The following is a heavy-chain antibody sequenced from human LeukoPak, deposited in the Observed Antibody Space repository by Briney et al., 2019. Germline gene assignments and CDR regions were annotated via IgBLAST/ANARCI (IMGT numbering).Heavy chain of an antibody. CDR3: ARSFTQWLILPGY. J-gene: IGHJ4*02. CDR2: INPNSGGT. V-gene: IGHV1-2*02. D-gene: IGHD6-19*01. CDR1: GYTFTGYY. Sequence: GASVKVSCKASGYTFTGYYMHWVRQATGQGLEWMGWINPNSGGTNYAQKFQGRVTMTRDTSISTAYMELSRLRSDDTAVYYCARSFTQWLILPGYWGQGTLVTVSS.